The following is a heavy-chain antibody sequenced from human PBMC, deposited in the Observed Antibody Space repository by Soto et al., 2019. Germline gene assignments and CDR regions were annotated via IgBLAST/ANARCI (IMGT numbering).Heavy chain of an antibody. CDR1: GGSFSGYY. CDR2: ISSSSSTI. V-gene: IGHV3-48*02. CDR3: ARDLPPMDV. J-gene: IGHJ6*02. Sequence: ETLSLTCAVYGGSFSGYYWSWVRQAPGKGLEWVSYISSSSSTIYYADSVKGRFTISRDNAKNSLYLQMNSLRDEDTAVYYCARDLPPMDVWGQGTTVTSP.